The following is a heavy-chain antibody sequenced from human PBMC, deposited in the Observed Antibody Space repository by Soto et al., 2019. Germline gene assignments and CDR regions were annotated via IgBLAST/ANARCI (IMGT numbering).Heavy chain of an antibody. V-gene: IGHV4-4*02. CDR3: AYSTGWYRHDV. CDR1: GDSISSPKW. J-gene: IGHJ3*01. D-gene: IGHD6-19*01. Sequence: QVQLQESGPGLVKPSGTLSLTCAVSGDSISSPKWWTWLRQPPGKGLEWIGYLLHSGTTNYNPSLMSRVTLSVDKPQNQFSLKLTSVTAADTAIYYCAYSTGWYRHDVWGQGTSVTVSS. CDR2: LLHSGTT.